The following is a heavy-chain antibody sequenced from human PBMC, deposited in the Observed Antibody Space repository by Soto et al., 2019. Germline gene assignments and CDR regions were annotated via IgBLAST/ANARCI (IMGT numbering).Heavy chain of an antibody. CDR2: IYYSGIT. CDR3: AREGSNSWYQTPFDY. CDR1: GDSIISGEYY. J-gene: IGHJ4*02. Sequence: SETLSLTCTVSGDSIISGEYYWSWIRQAPGKGLEWIGLIYYSGITDYNPSLKSRVAISIDTSKNQFSLSLTSVTAADTAVYYCAREGSNSWYQTPFDYWGRGTLVTVS. D-gene: IGHD6-13*01. V-gene: IGHV4-30-4*01.